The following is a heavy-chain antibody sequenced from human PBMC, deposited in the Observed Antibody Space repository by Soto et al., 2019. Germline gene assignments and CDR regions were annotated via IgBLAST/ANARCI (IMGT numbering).Heavy chain of an antibody. CDR1: GGSLSGATYS. CDR2: IFPSGTT. V-gene: IGHV4-30-2*01. CDR3: ASSREFDS. Sequence: PSETLSLTCGVSGGSLSGATYSWNWIRQPPGKRLEWIGYIFPSGTTYYNRSLKSRVTISIDVSKNQFSLSLRSLTAADTAVYYCASSREFDSWSQGTLVTVSS. J-gene: IGHJ4*02.